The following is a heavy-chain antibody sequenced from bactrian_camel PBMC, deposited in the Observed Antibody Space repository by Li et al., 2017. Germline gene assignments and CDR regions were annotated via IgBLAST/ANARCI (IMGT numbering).Heavy chain of an antibody. CDR1: GITYSTNF. D-gene: IGHD1*01. Sequence: ESGGGSVQAGGSLRLSCEASGITYSTNFMGWFRQAPGKEREGVAGTYMGGTVTFYADSVKGRFTISRDNAVNTLYLQMNSLKTEDTAVYYCAASALGTWSSADDDYWGQGTQVTVS. CDR3: AASALGTWSSADDDY. CDR2: TYMGGTVT. J-gene: IGHJ4*01. V-gene: IGHV3S6*01.